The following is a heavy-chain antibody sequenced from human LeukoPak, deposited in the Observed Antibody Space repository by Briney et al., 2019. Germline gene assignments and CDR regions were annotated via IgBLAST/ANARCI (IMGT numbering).Heavy chain of an antibody. J-gene: IGHJ4*02. D-gene: IGHD2-15*01. CDR1: GGSISSYY. CDR2: IYYSGST. Sequence: SETLSLTCTVSGGSISSYYWSWIRQPPGKGLEWIGYIYYSGSTNYNPSLKSRVTVSVDTSKNQFSLKLSSVTAADTAVYHCARTTCSGGSCRFDYWGQGTLVTVSS. V-gene: IGHV4-59*01. CDR3: ARTTCSGGSCRFDY.